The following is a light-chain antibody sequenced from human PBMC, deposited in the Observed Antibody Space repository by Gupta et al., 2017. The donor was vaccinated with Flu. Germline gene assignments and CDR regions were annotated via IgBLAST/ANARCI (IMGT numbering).Light chain of an antibody. J-gene: IGLJ3*02. Sequence: QTVVTQPPSASGTPGRGVTISCSGSYSNIGSNSVHWYQQLPGTAPKVLIYINNKRSSVVPDRFSGSRSGTSASLAISGLQAEDEADYYCVTWDGVLIAWVFGGGTKLTVL. V-gene: IGLV1-44*01. CDR1: YSNIGSNS. CDR3: VTWDGVLIAWV. CDR2: INN.